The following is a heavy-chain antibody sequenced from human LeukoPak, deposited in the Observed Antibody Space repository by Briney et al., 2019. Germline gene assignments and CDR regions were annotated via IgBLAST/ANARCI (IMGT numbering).Heavy chain of an antibody. CDR1: GLTVSSNH. V-gene: IGHV3-53*01. J-gene: IGHJ6*03. CDR2: IYTGGST. CDR3: ARVVEGAGDYYMDV. D-gene: IGHD6-13*01. Sequence: GGSLRLSCAASGLTVSSNHMSWVRQAPGKGLEWVLVIYTGGSTDYADSVKGRFTISRDNAKNTLYLQMNSLRAEDTAVYYCARVVEGAGDYYMDVWGKGTTVTVSS.